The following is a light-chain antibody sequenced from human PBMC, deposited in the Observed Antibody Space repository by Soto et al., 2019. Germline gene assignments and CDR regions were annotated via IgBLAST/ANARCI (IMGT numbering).Light chain of an antibody. CDR3: QQSYMDPIT. CDR1: QGINNW. CDR2: AAS. Sequence: DIQMTQSPSSVSASVGDRVTITCRASQGINNWLAWYQQKPGKAPELLIYAASTLQSGVPSRFSGSGGGTDFTLSISSVQPEDFATYFCQQSYMDPITFGQGTRREIK. J-gene: IGKJ5*01. V-gene: IGKV1-12*01.